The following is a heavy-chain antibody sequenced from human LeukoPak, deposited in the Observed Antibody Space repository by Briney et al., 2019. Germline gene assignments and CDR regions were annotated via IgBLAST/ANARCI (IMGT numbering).Heavy chain of an antibody. V-gene: IGHV1-69*04. CDR3: ARAKRSVYDAFDI. CDR1: GGTFSSYA. D-gene: IGHD4-17*01. Sequence: GASVKVSCKASGGTFSSYAISWVRQAPGQGLEWMGRIIPILGIANYAQKFQGRVTITADKSTSTAYMELSSLRSEDTAVYYCARAKRSVYDAFDIWGQGTMVTVSS. CDR2: IIPILGIA. J-gene: IGHJ3*02.